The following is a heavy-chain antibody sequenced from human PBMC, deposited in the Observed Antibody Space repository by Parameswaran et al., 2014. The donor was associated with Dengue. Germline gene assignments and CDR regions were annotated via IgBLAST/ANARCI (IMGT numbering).Heavy chain of an antibody. CDR3: ARDRNRDGMDV. D-gene: IGHD2/OR15-2a*01. J-gene: IGHJ6*02. Sequence: VRQAPGKGLEWVSVIYSGGSTYYADSVKGRFTISRDNSKNTLYLQMNSLRAEDTAVYYCARDRNRDGMDVWGQGTTVTVSS. V-gene: IGHV3-53*01. CDR2: IYSGGST.